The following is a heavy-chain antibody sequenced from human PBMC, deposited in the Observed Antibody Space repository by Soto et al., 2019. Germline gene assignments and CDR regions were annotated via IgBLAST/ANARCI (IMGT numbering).Heavy chain of an antibody. D-gene: IGHD3-3*01. Sequence: GGSLGGSCSAPVFTFSSYRMNCLLQTPLKGLEWVSSISSSSSYIYYADSVKGRFTISRDNAKNSLYLQMNSLRAEDTAVYYCARDWDFWSGYDHDAFDIWGQGTKVTVSS. J-gene: IGHJ3*02. CDR2: ISSSSSYI. CDR3: ARDWDFWSGYDHDAFDI. CDR1: VFTFSSYR. V-gene: IGHV3-21*01.